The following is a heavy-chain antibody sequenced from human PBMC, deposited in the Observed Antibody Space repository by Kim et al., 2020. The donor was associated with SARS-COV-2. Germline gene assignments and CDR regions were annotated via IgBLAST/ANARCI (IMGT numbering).Heavy chain of an antibody. J-gene: IGHJ6*02. D-gene: IGHD6-13*01. V-gene: IGHV1-18*01. CDR3: AREIGASSSWYVLDYYYGMDV. Sequence: ASVKVSCKASGYTFTSYGISWVRQAPGQGLEWMGWISAYNGNTNYAQKLQGRVTMTTDTSTSTAYMELRSLRSDDTAVYYCAREIGASSSWYVLDYYYGMDVWGQGTTVTVSS. CDR2: ISAYNGNT. CDR1: GYTFTSYG.